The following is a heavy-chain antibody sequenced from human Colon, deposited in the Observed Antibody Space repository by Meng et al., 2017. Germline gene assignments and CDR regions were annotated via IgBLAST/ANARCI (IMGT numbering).Heavy chain of an antibody. V-gene: IGHV1-3*01. D-gene: IGHD2-2*01. Sequence: QVQLVQSGAEVKRPGASVKVSCKASGYNFTRFALHWVRQAPGQRLEWMGWINAGNGDTKYSQKFQGRLTITRDTSASTAYLELRSLTSEDTTVYYCARWANALDDWGQGTLVTASS. CDR1: GYNFTRFA. CDR3: ARWANALDD. CDR2: INAGNGDT. J-gene: IGHJ4*02.